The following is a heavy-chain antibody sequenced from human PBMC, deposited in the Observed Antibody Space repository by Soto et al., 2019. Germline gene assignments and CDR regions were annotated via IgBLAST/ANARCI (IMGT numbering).Heavy chain of an antibody. Sequence: EVQLLESGGGLVQPGGSLRLSCAASGFTFSSYAMRWVRQAPVKGVEWVPAISGSGDCTYYADSVKGRFTLSRDNSKNTLYLQMNSLRAEDTAVYYCARRGSGSYYDYWGQGTLVTVSS. CDR3: ARRGSGSYYDY. V-gene: IGHV3-23*01. CDR2: ISGSGDCT. D-gene: IGHD1-26*01. CDR1: GFTFSSYA. J-gene: IGHJ4*02.